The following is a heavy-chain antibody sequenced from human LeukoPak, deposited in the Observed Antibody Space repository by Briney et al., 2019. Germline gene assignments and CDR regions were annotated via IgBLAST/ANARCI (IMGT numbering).Heavy chain of an antibody. CDR3: ARGSLDY. J-gene: IGHJ4*02. CDR1: GYTFTSYD. V-gene: IGHV1-18*01. D-gene: IGHD6-13*01. Sequence: ASVKVSCKASGYTFTSYDINWVRQAPGQGLEWVGWISVYTGNTNYAQKLQGRVTMITDTSTSIAYMELRSLRFDDTAVYYCARGSLDYWGQGTLVTVSS. CDR2: ISVYTGNT.